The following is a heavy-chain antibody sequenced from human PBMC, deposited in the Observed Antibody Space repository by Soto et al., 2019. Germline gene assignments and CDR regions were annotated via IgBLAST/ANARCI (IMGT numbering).Heavy chain of an antibody. D-gene: IGHD3-10*01. CDR1: GFSRSTSGVA. J-gene: IGHJ5*02. V-gene: IGHV2-5*02. Sequence: QITLKESGPPLVKPTQTLTLTCTFSGFSRSTSGVAVVWVRQPPGKALEWLALIYCDDAKRYTPPLRSRLTVTQDTAKDLVVLPMIRMEPVDTATYYCAHAFYGAGTLTWGQGTLVAVSS. CDR2: IYCDDAK. CDR3: AHAFYGAGTLT.